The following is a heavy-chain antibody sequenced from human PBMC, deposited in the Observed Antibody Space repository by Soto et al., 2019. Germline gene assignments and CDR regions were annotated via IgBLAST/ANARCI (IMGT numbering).Heavy chain of an antibody. D-gene: IGHD2-15*01. J-gene: IGHJ1*01. CDR3: TKGRGYCSGGICYSYS. CDR1: GFTFSSYA. Sequence: EVQLLDSGGGLVPPGGSLRLSCAASGFTFSSYAMSWVRQAPGKGLEWVSTISGNGDSTYYADSVKGRCTISRDNSKNTLYLQMNTLRAEDKAVYYCTKGRGYCSGGICYSYSWGQGTLVTVSS. V-gene: IGHV3-23*01. CDR2: ISGNGDST.